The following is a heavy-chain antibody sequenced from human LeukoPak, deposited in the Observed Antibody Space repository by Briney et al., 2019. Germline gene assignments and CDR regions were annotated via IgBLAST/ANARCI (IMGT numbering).Heavy chain of an antibody. J-gene: IGHJ3*02. Sequence: SETLSLTCAVYGGSFSGYYWSWIRQPPGKGLEWIGEINHSGSTNYNPSLKSRVTISVDTSKNQFSLKLSSVTAADTAVYYCARSVLPTRAGDFDIWGQGTMVTVSS. CDR2: INHSGST. CDR1: GGSFSGYY. D-gene: IGHD3-10*01. V-gene: IGHV4-34*01. CDR3: ARSVLPTRAGDFDI.